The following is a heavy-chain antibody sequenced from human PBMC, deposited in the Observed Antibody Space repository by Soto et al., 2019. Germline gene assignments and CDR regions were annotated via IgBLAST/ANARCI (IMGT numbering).Heavy chain of an antibody. V-gene: IGHV3-15*01. CDR1: GFTFSNAW. CDR2: IKIKVDGGTA. D-gene: IGHD2-2*01. CDR3: TTLSYLYYYGMDV. J-gene: IGHJ6*02. Sequence: WGSLRLSCAASGFTFSNAWMTWVRQGPGKGLEWLGRIKIKVDGGTADYVAATNGRFSISRDDLNNMLYLQMNSLKPDDTAVYYCTTLSYLYYYGMDVWGQGTTVTVSS.